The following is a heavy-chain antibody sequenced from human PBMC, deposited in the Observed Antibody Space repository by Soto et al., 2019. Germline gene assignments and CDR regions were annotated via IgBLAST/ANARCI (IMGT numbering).Heavy chain of an antibody. CDR1: GGSISSSSYY. V-gene: IGHV4-39*01. CDR3: ARHRGRKYYYDSSGYYFDY. Sequence: SETLSLTCTVSGGSISSSSYYWGWIRQPPGKGLEWIGSIYYSGSTYYNPSLKSRVTISVDTSKNQFSLKLSSVTAADTAVYYCARHRGRKYYYDSSGYYFDYWGQGTLVTVSS. CDR2: IYYSGST. D-gene: IGHD3-22*01. J-gene: IGHJ4*02.